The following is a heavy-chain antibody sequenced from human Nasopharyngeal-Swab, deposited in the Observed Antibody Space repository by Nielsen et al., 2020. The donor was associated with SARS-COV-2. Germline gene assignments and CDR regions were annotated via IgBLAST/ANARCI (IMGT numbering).Heavy chain of an antibody. CDR3: ARDAPAHYGAFY. CDR2: IAHDASNE. Sequence: VRQAQGKGLEWVAFIAHDASNEYYGDSVKGRFSISRDSSKNTLYLQMVSLRGEDTAVYYCARDAPAHYGAFYWGRGTLVTVSS. V-gene: IGHV3-30*03. D-gene: IGHD4-17*01. J-gene: IGHJ4*02.